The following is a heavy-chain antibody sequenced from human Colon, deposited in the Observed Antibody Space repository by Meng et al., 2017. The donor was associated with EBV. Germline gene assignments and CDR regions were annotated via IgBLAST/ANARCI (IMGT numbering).Heavy chain of an antibody. CDR2: IYHNGQT. CDR3: ARDGGVTHIP. J-gene: IGHJ5*02. D-gene: IGHD2-8*02. CDR1: GTSISTSNW. Sequence: VLPQESVEGLGKPSGTLSLTCPVSGTSISTSNWWSWIRQSPGEGLEWIGAIYHNGQTNYNPSLKSRVSMSVDESKNEFSLNLKSVTAADTAVYYCARDGGVTHIPWGQGVLVTVSS. V-gene: IGHV4-4*02.